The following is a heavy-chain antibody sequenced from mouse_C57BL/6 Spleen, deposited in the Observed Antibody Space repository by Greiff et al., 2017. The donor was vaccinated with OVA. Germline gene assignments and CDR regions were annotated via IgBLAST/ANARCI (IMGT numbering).Heavy chain of an antibody. J-gene: IGHJ2*01. D-gene: IGHD4-1*01. CDR2: IYPGSGNT. V-gene: IGHV1-76*01. CDR1: GYTFTDYY. CDR3: ARGVLGYFDY. Sequence: VQLQQSGAELVRPGASVKLSCKASGYTFTDYYINWVKQRPGQGLEWIARIYPGSGNTYYNEKFKGKATLTAEKSSSTAYMQLSSLTSEDSAVYFCARGVLGYFDYWGQGTTLTVSS.